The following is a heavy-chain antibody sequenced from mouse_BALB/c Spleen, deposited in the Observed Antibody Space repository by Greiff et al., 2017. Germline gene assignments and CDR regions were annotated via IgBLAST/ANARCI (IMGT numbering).Heavy chain of an antibody. CDR1: GYSITSDYA. D-gene: IGHD2-1*01. V-gene: IGHV3-2*02. J-gene: IGHJ2*01. Sequence: EVKVEESGPGLVKPSQSLSLTCTVTGYSITSDYAWNWIRQFPGNKLEWMGYISYSGSTSYNPSLKSRISITRDTSKNQFFLQLNSVTTEDTATYYCARDYGNYFDYWGQGTTLTVSS. CDR3: ARDYGNYFDY. CDR2: ISYSGST.